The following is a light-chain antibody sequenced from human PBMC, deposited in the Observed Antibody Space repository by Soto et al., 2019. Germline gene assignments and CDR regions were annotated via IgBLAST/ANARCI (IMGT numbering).Light chain of an antibody. V-gene: IGLV2-23*03. Sequence: QSALTQPASVSGFPGQSITISCTGTSSGVGTYNLVSWYQQHPGKAPKLMISEGSKRPSGVSNRFSGSKSYTTASLTISGLPAEDEAHYYCCSYAGGSTFYVFGTGTKLTVL. CDR3: CSYAGGSTFYV. CDR2: EGS. J-gene: IGLJ1*01. CDR1: SSGVGTYNL.